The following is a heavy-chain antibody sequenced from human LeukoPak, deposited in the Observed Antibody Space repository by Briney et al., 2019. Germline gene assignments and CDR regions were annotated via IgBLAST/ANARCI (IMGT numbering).Heavy chain of an antibody. CDR1: GFTFSKYG. CDR2: ISVVGDTT. V-gene: IGHV3-23*01. Sequence: QPGGSLRLSCAASGFTFSKYGMSWARQAPGKGLEWVSVISVVGDTTYYADSVKGRFTISRDKSKNTVFLQMNSLRAEDTAVYYCAKVDCSGGSCYGFSYFYYGMDVWGQGTTVTVSS. CDR3: AKVDCSGGSCYGFSYFYYGMDV. D-gene: IGHD2-15*01. J-gene: IGHJ6*02.